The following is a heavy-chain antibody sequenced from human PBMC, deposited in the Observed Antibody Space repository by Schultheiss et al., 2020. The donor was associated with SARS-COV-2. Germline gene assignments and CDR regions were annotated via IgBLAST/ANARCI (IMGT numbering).Heavy chain of an antibody. CDR1: GFTFTSSA. CDR3: ARDSGDYPLYYYYGMDV. J-gene: IGHJ6*02. CDR2: IIPIFGTA. D-gene: IGHD4-17*01. V-gene: IGHV1-69*06. Sequence: SVKVSCKASGFTFTSSAVQWVRQAPGQGLEWMGGIIPIFGTANYAKKFQGRVTITADKSTSTAYMELNSLRAEDTAVYYCARDSGDYPLYYYYGMDVWGQGTTVTVSS.